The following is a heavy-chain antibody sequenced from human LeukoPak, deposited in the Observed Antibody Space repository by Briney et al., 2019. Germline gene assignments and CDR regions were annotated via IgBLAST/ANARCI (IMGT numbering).Heavy chain of an antibody. CDR1: GYTFTGYH. Sequence: ASVKVSCKASGYTFTGYHMHWVRQTPGQGPEWMGRINPNSGGTDYAQKFQGRVTMTRDTSISTAYMELSRLTSDDRAVDYCAGVPDYYDNKLDYWGQGTLVTVSS. CDR2: INPNSGGT. D-gene: IGHD3-22*01. V-gene: IGHV1-2*06. J-gene: IGHJ4*02. CDR3: AGVPDYYDNKLDY.